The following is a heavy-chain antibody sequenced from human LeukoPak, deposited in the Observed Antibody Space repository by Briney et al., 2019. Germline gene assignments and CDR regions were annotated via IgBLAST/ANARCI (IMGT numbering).Heavy chain of an antibody. Sequence: TSETLSLTCTVSGYSISSGYYWGWIRQPPGKGLEWIGSIYHSGSTYYNPSAKSRVTISVDTSKNQFSLKLSSVTAADTAVYYCAREGNITMIVVVIGPGEAFDIWGQGTMVTVSS. D-gene: IGHD3-22*01. V-gene: IGHV4-38-2*02. CDR1: GYSISSGYY. CDR2: IYHSGST. J-gene: IGHJ3*02. CDR3: AREGNITMIVVVIGPGEAFDI.